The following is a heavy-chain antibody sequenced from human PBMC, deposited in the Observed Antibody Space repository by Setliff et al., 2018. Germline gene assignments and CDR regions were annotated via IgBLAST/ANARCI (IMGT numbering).Heavy chain of an antibody. V-gene: IGHV4-59*08. J-gene: IGHJ3*02. Sequence: SETLSLTCTVSDGSISNAYWSWIRQSPGKGLEWIGYIYDTGSTNSDPSLKSRVTLSVDTSKNQFSLKLSSVTAADTAVYFCARGRLRSSRWYDRDGLDIWGQGTLVTVSS. CDR2: IYDTGST. D-gene: IGHD6-13*01. CDR1: DGSISNAY. CDR3: ARGRLRSSRWYDRDGLDI.